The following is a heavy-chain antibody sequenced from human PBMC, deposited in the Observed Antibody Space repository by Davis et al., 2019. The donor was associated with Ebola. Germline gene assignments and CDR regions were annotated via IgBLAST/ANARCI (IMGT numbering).Heavy chain of an antibody. Sequence: PGGSLRLSCAASGFTFSSYGMHWVRQAPGKGLEWVAVIWYDGSNKYYADSVKGRFTISRDNSKNTLYLQMNSLRAEDTAVYYCARDWRFLEWFAFDYWGQGTLVTVSS. J-gene: IGHJ4*02. CDR1: GFTFSSYG. V-gene: IGHV3-33*01. CDR3: ARDWRFLEWFAFDY. D-gene: IGHD3-3*01. CDR2: IWYDGSNK.